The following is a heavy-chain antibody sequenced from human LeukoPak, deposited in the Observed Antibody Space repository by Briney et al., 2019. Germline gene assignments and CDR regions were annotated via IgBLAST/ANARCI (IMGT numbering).Heavy chain of an antibody. V-gene: IGHV1-2*06. J-gene: IGHJ4*02. CDR2: LDPNSGGT. CDR3: ARDQARTTTWYLYMNY. CDR1: GYTFTGYY. Sequence: ASVKVSCKASGYTFTGYYIHWVRQAPGQGLEWMGRLDPNSGGTNSAQKFQARVTMTRDTSITTAYMELSRLRSVDTAVYYCARDQARTTTWYLYMNYWGQGTLVTVSS. D-gene: IGHD3/OR15-3a*01.